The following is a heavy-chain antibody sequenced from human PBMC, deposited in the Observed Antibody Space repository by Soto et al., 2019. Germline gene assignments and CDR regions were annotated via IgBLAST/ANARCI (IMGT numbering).Heavy chain of an antibody. V-gene: IGHV4-4*02. D-gene: IGHD1-20*01. J-gene: IGHJ3*01. Sequence: QVQLQESGPGLVKPSGTLSLTCAVSGGSISSSHWWTWVRQSPGKGLEYIGEISHSGTSNSNPSRKIRVTLSVDRSKNHFSLTLTSVTAADTAVYYCARVVLSITRGAFDAWGQGTPVIVSS. CDR1: GGSISSSHW. CDR2: ISHSGTS. CDR3: ARVVLSITRGAFDA.